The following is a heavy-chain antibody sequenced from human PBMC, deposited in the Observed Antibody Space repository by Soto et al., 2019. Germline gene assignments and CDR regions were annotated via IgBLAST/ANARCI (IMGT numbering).Heavy chain of an antibody. D-gene: IGHD3-3*01. J-gene: IGHJ6*02. CDR2: INAGNGNT. Sequence: ASVKVSCKASGYTFTSYAMHWVRQAPGQRLEWMGWINAGNGNTNYAQKLQGRVTMTTDTSTSTAYMELRSLRSDDTAVYYCARGYYDFWSGYKYYYYYGMDVWGQGTTVTVSS. CDR1: GYTFTSYA. V-gene: IGHV1-3*01. CDR3: ARGYYDFWSGYKYYYYYGMDV.